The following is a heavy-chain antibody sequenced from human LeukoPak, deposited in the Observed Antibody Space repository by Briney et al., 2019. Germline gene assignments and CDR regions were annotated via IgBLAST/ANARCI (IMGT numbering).Heavy chain of an antibody. D-gene: IGHD3-22*01. CDR3: ARVTYYYDSSASWGFDY. V-gene: IGHV4-4*02. CDR1: GGSISSSNW. J-gene: IGHJ4*02. Sequence: PSGTLSLTCAVSGGSISSSNWWSWVRQTPGKGLEWIGEIYHSGSTNYNPSLKSRVTISVDKSKNQFSLKLSSVTAADTAVYYCARVTYYYDSSASWGFDYWGQGTLVTVSS. CDR2: IYHSGST.